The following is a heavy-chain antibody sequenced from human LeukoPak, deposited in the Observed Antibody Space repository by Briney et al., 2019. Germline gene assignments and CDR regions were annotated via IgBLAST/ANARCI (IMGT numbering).Heavy chain of an antibody. V-gene: IGHV3-9*01. Sequence: GGSLRLSCAASGFTFDDYAMHWVRQAPGKGLEWVSGISWNSGSIGYADSVKGRFTISRDNAKNSLYLQMNSLRAEDTALYYCAKALSIAAALFDYWGQGTLVTVSS. CDR2: ISWNSGSI. D-gene: IGHD6-13*01. CDR3: AKALSIAAALFDY. J-gene: IGHJ4*02. CDR1: GFTFDDYA.